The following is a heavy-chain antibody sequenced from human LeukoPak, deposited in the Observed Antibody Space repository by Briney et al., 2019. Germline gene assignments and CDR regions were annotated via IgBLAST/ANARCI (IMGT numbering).Heavy chain of an antibody. J-gene: IGHJ4*02. D-gene: IGHD2-15*01. V-gene: IGHV3-7*03. CDR3: ARGYCSGGSCYSNIDY. Sequence: GGSLRLSCAASGFTFSSYWMSWVRQAPGRGRGWVANIKQDGSEKYYVDSVKGRFTISRDNAKNSLYLQMNSLRAEDTAVYYCARGYCSGGSCYSNIDYWGQGTLVTVSS. CDR1: GFTFSSYW. CDR2: IKQDGSEK.